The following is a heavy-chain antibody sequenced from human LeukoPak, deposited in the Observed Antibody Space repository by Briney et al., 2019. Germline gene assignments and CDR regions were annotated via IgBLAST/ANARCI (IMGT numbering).Heavy chain of an antibody. Sequence: PGGSLRLSCAASGFTFSSYEMNWVRQAPGKGLEWVSYISSSGSTIYYADSVKGRFTISRDNAKNSLYLQTNSLRAEDTAVYYCAKDLMRDLWFGESWGQGTLVTVSS. CDR1: GFTFSSYE. V-gene: IGHV3-48*03. CDR2: ISSSGSTI. D-gene: IGHD3-10*01. J-gene: IGHJ5*02. CDR3: AKDLMRDLWFGES.